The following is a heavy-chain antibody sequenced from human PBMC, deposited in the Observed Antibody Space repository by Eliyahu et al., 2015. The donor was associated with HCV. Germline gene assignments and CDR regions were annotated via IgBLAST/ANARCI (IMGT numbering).Heavy chain of an antibody. Sequence: EVQLLESGGGLEQPGGSQRLSCAASGFTFSNYAMSWVRQAPGKGVGWVXXISGSGGSTYYADSVKGRFTISRDNSKNTLYLQMNSLRAEDTAVYYCAKDRTSLPQSGTDYWGQGTLVTVSS. J-gene: IGHJ4*02. CDR3: AKDRTSLPQSGTDY. D-gene: IGHD3-10*01. CDR2: ISGSGGST. CDR1: GFTFSNYA. V-gene: IGHV3-23*01.